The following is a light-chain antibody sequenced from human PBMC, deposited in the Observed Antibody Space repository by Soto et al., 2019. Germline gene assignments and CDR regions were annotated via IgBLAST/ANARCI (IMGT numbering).Light chain of an antibody. Sequence: EIEMTQSPATLSVSPGERATLSCMASQSVSSNLAWYQQKPGQAPRLLIYGASTRATGIPARFSGSGSATEFTLTISSLQSEDFAVYYCQQYNNWPWTFGQGTKVDIK. J-gene: IGKJ1*01. V-gene: IGKV3-15*01. CDR1: QSVSSN. CDR2: GAS. CDR3: QQYNNWPWT.